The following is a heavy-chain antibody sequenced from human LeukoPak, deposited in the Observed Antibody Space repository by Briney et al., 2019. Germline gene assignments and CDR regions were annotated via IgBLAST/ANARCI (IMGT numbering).Heavy chain of an antibody. V-gene: IGHV3-33*01. Sequence: GGSLRLSCAASGFTFSSYGMHWVRQAPGKGLEWVAVIWYDGSNKYYADSVKGRFTISRDNSKNTLYLQMNSLRAEDTAVYYXXXXYYYGSGSPDYWGQGTLVTVSS. CDR1: GFTFSSYG. D-gene: IGHD3-10*01. CDR2: IWYDGSNK. J-gene: IGHJ4*02. CDR3: XXXYYYGSGSPDY.